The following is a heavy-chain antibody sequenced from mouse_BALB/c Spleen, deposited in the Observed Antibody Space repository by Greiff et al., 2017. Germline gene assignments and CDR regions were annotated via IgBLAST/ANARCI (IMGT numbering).Heavy chain of an antibody. CDR2: IRNKANGYTT. V-gene: IGHV7-3*02. D-gene: IGHD2-1*01. J-gene: IGHJ4*01. CDR1: GFTFTDYY. Sequence: VQLKESGGGLVQPGGSLRLSCATSGFTFTDYYMSWVRQPPGKALEWLGFIRNKANGYTTEYSASVKGRFTISRDNSQSILYLQMNTLRAEDSATYYCARDSDYGNYVGAMDYWGQGTSVTVSS. CDR3: ARDSDYGNYVGAMDY.